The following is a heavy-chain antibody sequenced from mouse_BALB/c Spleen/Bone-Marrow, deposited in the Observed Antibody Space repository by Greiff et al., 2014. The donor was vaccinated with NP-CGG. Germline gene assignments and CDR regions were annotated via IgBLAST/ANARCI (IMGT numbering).Heavy chain of an antibody. D-gene: IGHD1-1*01. CDR2: IDPVNGNT. CDR3: ARYYYGSSYFDY. Sequence: EVQLQQSGAELVKPGASVKLSCTASGFNIKDTYMHWVKQRPEQGLEWIGRIDPVNGNTKYDPKFQSKATITADTSSNTAYLQLSSLTSEDTAVYYCARYYYGSSYFDYWGQGTILTVSS. CDR1: GFNIKDTY. J-gene: IGHJ2*01. V-gene: IGHV14-3*02.